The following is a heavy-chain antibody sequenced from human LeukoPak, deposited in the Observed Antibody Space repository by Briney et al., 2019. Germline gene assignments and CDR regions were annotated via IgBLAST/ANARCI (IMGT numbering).Heavy chain of an antibody. CDR1: GGSVSSGSYY. Sequence: SETLSLTCTVSGGSVSSGSYYWSWIRQPPGKGLEWIGYIYYSGSTYYNPSLKSRVTISVDTSKNQFSLKLSSVTAADTAVYYCATIAGSSGLFDYWGQGTLVTVSS. CDR2: IYYSGST. V-gene: IGHV4-31*03. D-gene: IGHD3-22*01. J-gene: IGHJ4*02. CDR3: ATIAGSSGLFDY.